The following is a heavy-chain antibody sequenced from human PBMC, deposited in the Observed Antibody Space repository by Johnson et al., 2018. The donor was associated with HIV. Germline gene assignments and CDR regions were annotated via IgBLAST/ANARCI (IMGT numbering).Heavy chain of an antibody. CDR3: ARYSVSDDAFDI. Sequence: VQLVESGGGLVQPGGSLRLSCAASGFTFSSYDMHWVRQAPGNGLEWVSAIGTAGDTSSPGSVKGRFTISRENAKNSLYLQMNSLRAGDTAVYYCARYSVSDDAFDIWGQGTMVTVSS. CDR2: IGTAGDT. J-gene: IGHJ3*02. CDR1: GFTFSSYD. D-gene: IGHD2-21*01. V-gene: IGHV3-13*01.